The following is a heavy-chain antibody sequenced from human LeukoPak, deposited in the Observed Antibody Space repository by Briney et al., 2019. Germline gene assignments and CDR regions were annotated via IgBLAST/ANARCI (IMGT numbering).Heavy chain of an antibody. CDR2: IYYSGST. J-gene: IGHJ4*02. CDR3: ARHISGAATLD. Sequence: PSETLSLTCTVSGGSISSYYWSWIRQPPGKGLEWIGYIYYSGSTNYNPSLKSRVTISVDTSKNQFSLSLSSVTAADTAVYYCARHISGAATLDWGQGTLVTVSS. V-gene: IGHV4-59*08. D-gene: IGHD3-3*02. CDR1: GGSISSYY.